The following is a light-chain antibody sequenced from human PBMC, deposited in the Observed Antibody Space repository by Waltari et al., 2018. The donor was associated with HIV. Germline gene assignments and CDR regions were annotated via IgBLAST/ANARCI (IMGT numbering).Light chain of an antibody. J-gene: IGLJ3*02. CDR1: TGPVTTAHY. Sequence: QGVVTQEPSLTVSPGGTVTLTCGSSTGPVTTAHYPFWFQQKPGQAPRTLIHDTGDTYSWTPVRFSGSLLGGKAALTLSGAQPEDEADYYCLISYGPSRVFGGGTKLTVL. CDR2: DTG. CDR3: LISYGPSRV. V-gene: IGLV7-46*01.